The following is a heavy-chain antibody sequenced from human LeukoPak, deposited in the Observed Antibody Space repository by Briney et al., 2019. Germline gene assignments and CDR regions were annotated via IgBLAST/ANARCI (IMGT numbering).Heavy chain of an antibody. D-gene: IGHD6-19*01. Sequence: GGSLRLSCAASGFIFSDYSMKWVRQAPGKGLEGVSYISGTSMTINYADSVKGRFTISRDNAKNSLYLQMDSLRAEDTAVYYCARDLAVAGNGFDYWGQGTLVTVSS. CDR2: ISGTSMTI. CDR3: ARDLAVAGNGFDY. V-gene: IGHV3-48*04. J-gene: IGHJ4*02. CDR1: GFIFSDYS.